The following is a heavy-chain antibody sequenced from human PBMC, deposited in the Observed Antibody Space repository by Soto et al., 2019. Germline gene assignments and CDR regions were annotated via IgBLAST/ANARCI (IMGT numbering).Heavy chain of an antibody. CDR2: ISSSSSYI. V-gene: IGHV3-21*01. J-gene: IGHJ6*02. CDR1: GFTFSSYS. CDR3: ARAPSETTAPYYYYGMDV. Sequence: PGGSLRLSCAASGFTFSSYSMNWVRQAPGKGLEWVSSISSSSSYIYYADSVKGRFTISRDNAKNSLYLQMNSLRAEDTAVYYCARAPSETTAPYYYYGMDVWGQGTTVTVFS. D-gene: IGHD4-4*01.